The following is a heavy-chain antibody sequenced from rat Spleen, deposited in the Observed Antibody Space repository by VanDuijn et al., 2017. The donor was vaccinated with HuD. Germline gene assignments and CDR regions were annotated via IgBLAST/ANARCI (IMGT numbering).Heavy chain of an antibody. Sequence: EVQLVESGGGLVQPGRSLKLSCEASGFTFSDYYMAWVRQAPKKSLEWVASITYEGTSTYFGDYVKGRFTISRDNAKSTLYLQMNSLRSEDTATYYCARQRNSGYYWYFDFWGPGTMVTVSS. CDR2: ITYEGTST. J-gene: IGHJ1*01. V-gene: IGHV5-22*01. CDR3: ARQRNSGYYWYFDF. CDR1: GFTFSDYY. D-gene: IGHD4-3*01.